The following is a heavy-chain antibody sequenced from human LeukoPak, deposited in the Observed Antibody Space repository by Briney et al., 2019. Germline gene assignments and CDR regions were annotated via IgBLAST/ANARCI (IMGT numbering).Heavy chain of an antibody. J-gene: IGHJ4*02. V-gene: IGHV3-30-3*01. CDR3: ARGGEYCSGSSCRYYFDY. Sequence: PGGSLRLSCAASGFTFSSFAMYWVRQAPGKGLEWVALISYDGSNEYYADSVKGRFTISRDNSKNTLYLQMNSLRAEDTAVYYCARGGEYCSGSSCRYYFDYWGQGTLVTVSS. D-gene: IGHD2-15*01. CDR2: ISYDGSNE. CDR1: GFTFSSFA.